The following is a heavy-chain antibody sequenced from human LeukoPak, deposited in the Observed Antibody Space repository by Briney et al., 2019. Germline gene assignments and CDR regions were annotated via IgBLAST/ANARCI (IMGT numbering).Heavy chain of an antibody. CDR2: ISSTSNTI. D-gene: IGHD6-6*01. J-gene: IGHJ4*02. CDR1: GFTFSDYA. Sequence: GGSLRLSCATSGFTFSDYAMNWVRPAPGKGLEWVSYISSTSNTIYYADSVKGRFTISRDNAKNSLYLQMNSLRAEDTAVYYCSRFSSVAAQYWGQGTLVTVSS. CDR3: SRFSSVAAQY. V-gene: IGHV3-48*01.